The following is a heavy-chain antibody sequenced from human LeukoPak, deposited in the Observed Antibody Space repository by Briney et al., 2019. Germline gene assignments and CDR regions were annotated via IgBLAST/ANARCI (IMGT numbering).Heavy chain of an antibody. CDR2: INHSGST. V-gene: IGHV4-34*01. J-gene: IGHJ4*02. CDR3: ARGRFKYAV. Sequence: SETLSLTCAVYGGSFSGYYWSWIRQPPGKGLEWIGEINHSGSTNYNPSLKSRVTISVDTSKNQFSLKLSSVTAADTAVYYYARGRFKYAVWGQGTLVTVSS. D-gene: IGHD2-8*01. CDR1: GGSFSGYY.